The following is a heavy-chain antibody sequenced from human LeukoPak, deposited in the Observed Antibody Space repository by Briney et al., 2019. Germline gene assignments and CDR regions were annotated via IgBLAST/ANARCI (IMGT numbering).Heavy chain of an antibody. Sequence: GVSLTLPCTASGFTDSSNYMICPRHAPGKALELTSIIYSGGSTYYAESVKRRFHISRDNYKNTLYLQMNSLRAEDTAVYYCAREKVRGVIDYWGQGTLVTVSS. D-gene: IGHD3-10*01. J-gene: IGHJ4*02. CDR3: AREKVRGVIDY. CDR1: GFTDSSNY. CDR2: IYSGGST. V-gene: IGHV3-53*01.